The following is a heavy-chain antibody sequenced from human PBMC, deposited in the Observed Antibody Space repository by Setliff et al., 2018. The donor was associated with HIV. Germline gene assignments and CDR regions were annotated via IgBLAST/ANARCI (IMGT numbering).Heavy chain of an antibody. V-gene: IGHV1-18*01. Sequence: ASVKVSCKASGYISTNYGISWVRQAPGQGLEWMGWISPYNGDTRFAQSLQGRVTLTTDTSTNTAYMEMRTLRSDDTAVYYCVRGVTRDISGYYRDEYFQHWGQGTPVTVSS. D-gene: IGHD3-22*01. CDR2: ISPYNGDT. J-gene: IGHJ1*01. CDR3: VRGVTRDISGYYRDEYFQH. CDR1: GYISTNYG.